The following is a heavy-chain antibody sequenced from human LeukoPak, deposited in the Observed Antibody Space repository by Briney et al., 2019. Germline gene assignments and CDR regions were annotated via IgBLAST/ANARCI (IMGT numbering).Heavy chain of an antibody. J-gene: IGHJ4*02. V-gene: IGHV4-61*08. CDR1: GGSISSGDYY. CDR2: IYYSGST. Sequence: SETLSLTCTVSGGSISSGDYYWNWIRQPPGKGLEWIGYIYYSGSTNYNPSLKSRVTISIDMSKNQFSLKLRSVTAADTAVYYCARGPTKNYFDYWGQGTLVTVSS. CDR3: ARGPTKNYFDY.